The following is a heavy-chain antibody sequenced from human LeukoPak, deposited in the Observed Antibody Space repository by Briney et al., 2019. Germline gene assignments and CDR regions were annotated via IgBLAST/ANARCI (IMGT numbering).Heavy chain of an antibody. CDR1: GYTFTSYY. CDR2: INPSGGST. V-gene: IGHV1-46*01. CDR3: AREKGTYYDYVWGSYRSAGAFDY. Sequence: ASVKVSSKASGYTFTSYYMHWVRQAPGQGLEWMGIINPSGGSTSYAQKFQGRVTMTRDTSTSTVYMELSSLRSEDTAVYYCAREKGTYYDYVWGSYRSAGAFDYWGQGTLATVSS. J-gene: IGHJ4*02. D-gene: IGHD3-16*02.